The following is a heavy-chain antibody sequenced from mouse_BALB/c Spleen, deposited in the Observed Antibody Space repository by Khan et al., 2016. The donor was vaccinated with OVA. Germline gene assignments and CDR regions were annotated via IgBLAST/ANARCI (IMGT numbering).Heavy chain of an antibody. CDR3: VRDGAYHRNDGWFAY. V-gene: IGHV1-4*01. J-gene: IGHJ3*01. Sequence: VRLQQSGAELARPGASVKMSCKASGYTFTSYTIHWIKKRPGQGLEWIGYINPSNGYTNYNQKFKDKARLTTDKSSTTAYLQLSSLTSDDSAVYNCVRDGAYHRNDGWFAYWGQGTLVTVSA. CDR2: INPSNGYT. CDR1: GYTFTSYT. D-gene: IGHD2-14*01.